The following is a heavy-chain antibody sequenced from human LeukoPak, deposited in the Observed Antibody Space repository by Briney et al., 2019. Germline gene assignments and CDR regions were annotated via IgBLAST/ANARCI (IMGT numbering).Heavy chain of an antibody. CDR3: ARGRWLHRTFDY. D-gene: IGHD5-24*01. Sequence: GASVTVSCKASGYTFTGYYMHWVRQAPGQGLEGMGWINPNSGGTNYAQKFQGRLTMPRDTSISTAYMELSRLRSDDTAVYYCARGRWLHRTFDYWGQGTLVTVSS. CDR2: INPNSGGT. J-gene: IGHJ4*02. CDR1: GYTFTGYY. V-gene: IGHV1-2*02.